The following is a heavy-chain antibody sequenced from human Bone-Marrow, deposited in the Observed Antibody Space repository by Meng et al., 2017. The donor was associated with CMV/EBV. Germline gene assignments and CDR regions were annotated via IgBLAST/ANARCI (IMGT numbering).Heavy chain of an antibody. CDR2: IYYSGST. D-gene: IGHD2-2*01. V-gene: IGHV4-39*07. CDR1: GGSISSSSYY. J-gene: IGHJ4*02. CDR3: ARSAFEIVPAATGY. Sequence: SETLSLTCTVSGGSISSSSYYWGWIRQPPGKGLEWIGSIYYSGSTYYNPSLKSRVTISVDTSKNQFSLKLSSVTAADTAVYYCARSAFEIVPAATGYWGQGKLVTVYS.